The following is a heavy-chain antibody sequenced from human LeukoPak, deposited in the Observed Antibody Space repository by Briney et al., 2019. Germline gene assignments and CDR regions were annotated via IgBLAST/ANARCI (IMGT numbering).Heavy chain of an antibody. Sequence: GGSLRLSCVASGFAVGSNYMSWVRQAPGKGLEWVSLIYSGGAIRYADSVKGRFTISRDSSKNTLFLQMNDLTVEDTARYYCAKRPGNWGQGILVTVSS. V-gene: IGHV3-53*01. D-gene: IGHD1-14*01. CDR3: AKRPGN. J-gene: IGHJ4*02. CDR1: GFAVGSNY. CDR2: IYSGGAI.